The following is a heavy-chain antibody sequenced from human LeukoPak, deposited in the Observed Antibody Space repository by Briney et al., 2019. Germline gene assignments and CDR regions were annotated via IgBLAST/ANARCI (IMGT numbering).Heavy chain of an antibody. V-gene: IGHV3-23*01. CDR2: ISGSGGST. CDR1: GFTFSSYA. D-gene: IGHD2-2*02. Sequence: GGSLRLSCAASGFTFSSYAMSWVRQAPGKGLEWVSAISGSGGSTYYADSVKGRFTISRDNSKNTLYLQMNSLRAEDTAVYYCAKDLTRCSSTSCYTFLDYWGQGTPVTVSS. CDR3: AKDLTRCSSTSCYTFLDY. J-gene: IGHJ4*02.